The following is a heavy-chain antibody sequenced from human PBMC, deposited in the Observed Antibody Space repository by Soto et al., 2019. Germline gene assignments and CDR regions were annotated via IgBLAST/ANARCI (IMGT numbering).Heavy chain of an antibody. Sequence: SETLSLTCTVSGGSISPFYWSWVRQPPGKGLEWIGYLYYSGNTNYNPSLKSRATISVDASKNQVSLRLTSVTHAETAVYYCARVGGVSARTFDYGGQGAVVTVSS. CDR2: LYYSGNT. CDR3: ARVGGVSARTFDY. CDR1: GGSISPFY. D-gene: IGHD3-16*01. J-gene: IGHJ4*02. V-gene: IGHV4-59*01.